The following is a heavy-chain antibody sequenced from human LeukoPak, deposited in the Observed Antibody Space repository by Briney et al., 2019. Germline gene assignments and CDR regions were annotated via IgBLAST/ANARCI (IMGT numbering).Heavy chain of an antibody. J-gene: IGHJ6*02. CDR1: AFTFSTYW. V-gene: IGHV3-7*04. CDR3: ARQRGYYDSSGYYYSHYYGMDV. Sequence: GGSLRLSCAASAFTFSTYWMSWVRQAPGKGLEWVANIKQDGSEKYYVDSVKGRFAISRDNAKNSLYLQMNSLRAEDTAVYYCARQRGYYDSSGYYYSHYYGMDVWGQGTTVTVSS. CDR2: IKQDGSEK. D-gene: IGHD3-22*01.